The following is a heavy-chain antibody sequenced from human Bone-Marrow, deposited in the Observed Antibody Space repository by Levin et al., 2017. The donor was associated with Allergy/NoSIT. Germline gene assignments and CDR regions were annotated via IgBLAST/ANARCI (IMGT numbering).Heavy chain of an antibody. J-gene: IGHJ3*02. D-gene: IGHD5-18*01. Sequence: ASVKVSCKTSGYSFTFFGLSWVRQAPGQGLEWMGWISPYNGETHYAKKFQGRVTMTADTSTSTAFMELRSLKSDDTDVYYCARERADTAADTFDIWGQGTMVTVSS. V-gene: IGHV1-18*01. CDR2: ISPYNGET. CDR3: ARERADTAADTFDI. CDR1: GYSFTFFG.